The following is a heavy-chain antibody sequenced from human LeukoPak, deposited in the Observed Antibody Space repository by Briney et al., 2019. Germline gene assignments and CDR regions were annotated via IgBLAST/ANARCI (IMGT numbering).Heavy chain of an antibody. V-gene: IGHV3-48*01. CDR1: GFTFSSYS. CDR3: ARDRVSSWYYFDY. Sequence: GGSLRLSCAASGFTFSSYSMNWVRQAPGKGLEWVSYISISSSTIYYADSVKGRFTISRDNAKNSLYLQMSNLRAEDMAVYYCARDRVSSWYYFDYWGQGTLVTVSS. CDR2: ISISSSTI. D-gene: IGHD6-13*01. J-gene: IGHJ4*02.